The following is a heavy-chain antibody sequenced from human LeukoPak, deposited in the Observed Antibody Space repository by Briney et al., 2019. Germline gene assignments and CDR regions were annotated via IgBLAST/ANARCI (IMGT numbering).Heavy chain of an antibody. CDR3: ARSNGYDDTWFDY. J-gene: IGHJ4*02. D-gene: IGHD5-12*01. Sequence: PGGSLRLSCPASGFTFSSYSMHWVRQAPGKGLEWVAVISYDGSNKYYGDSVKGRFTISRDNSKNTLYLQMNSLRAEDTAVYYCARSNGYDDTWFDYWGQGNLVTVSS. V-gene: IGHV3-30*04. CDR1: GFTFSSYS. CDR2: ISYDGSNK.